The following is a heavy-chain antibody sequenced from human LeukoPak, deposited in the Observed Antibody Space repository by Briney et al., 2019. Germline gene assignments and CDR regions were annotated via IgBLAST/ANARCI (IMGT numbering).Heavy chain of an antibody. J-gene: IGHJ6*02. CDR1: GYSFTSYW. CDR2: IYPGDSDT. V-gene: IGHV5-51*01. Sequence: GESLKISCKGSGYSFTSYWIGWVRQMPGKGLEWMGIIYPGDSDTRYSPSFQGQVTISADKSISTAYLQWSSLKASDTAMYYCARLVFGELDYYYGVDVWGQGTTVTVSS. CDR3: ARLVFGELDYYYGVDV. D-gene: IGHD3-10*02.